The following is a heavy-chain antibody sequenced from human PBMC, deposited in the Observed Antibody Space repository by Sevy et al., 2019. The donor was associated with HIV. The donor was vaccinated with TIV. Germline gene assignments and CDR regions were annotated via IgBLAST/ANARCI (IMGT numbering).Heavy chain of an antibody. J-gene: IGHJ4*02. Sequence: ASVKVSCKASGYTFTGYYMHWVRQAPGQGLEWMGWINPNSGGTNYAQKFQGRVTMTRDTSISTAYMELSRLRSDDTAVYYCARKYYDFWSGYLLVPDPLDYWGQGTLVTVSS. D-gene: IGHD3-3*01. CDR3: ARKYYDFWSGYLLVPDPLDY. CDR1: GYTFTGYY. V-gene: IGHV1-2*02. CDR2: INPNSGGT.